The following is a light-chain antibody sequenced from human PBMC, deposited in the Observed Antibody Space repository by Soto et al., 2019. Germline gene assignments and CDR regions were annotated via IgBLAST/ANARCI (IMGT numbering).Light chain of an antibody. CDR1: QTVRGW. V-gene: IGKV1-5*01. CDR3: QQYHNYPYT. Sequence: DIQMTQSPSTLSASVGDRVTITCRASQTVRGWLAWYQQKPGKAPKLLISDVSSLEGGVPSRFSGRGSGTDFTLTISNLQPEDFATYFCQQYHNYPYTFGQGTKLGIK. CDR2: DVS. J-gene: IGKJ2*01.